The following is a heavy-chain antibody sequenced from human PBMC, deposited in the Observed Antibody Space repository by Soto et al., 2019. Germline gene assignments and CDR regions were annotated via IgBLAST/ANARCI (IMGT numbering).Heavy chain of an antibody. CDR3: ARTAAAGKYYYGMDV. V-gene: IGHV5-51*01. J-gene: IGHJ6*02. CDR2: IYPGDSDT. CDR1: GYSFTSYW. D-gene: IGHD6-13*01. Sequence: GASLKISCKGSGYSFTSYWIGWVRQMPGKGLECMGIIYPGDSDTRYSPSFQGQVTISADKSISTAYLQWSSLKASDTAMYYCARTAAAGKYYYGMDVWGQGTTVTVSS.